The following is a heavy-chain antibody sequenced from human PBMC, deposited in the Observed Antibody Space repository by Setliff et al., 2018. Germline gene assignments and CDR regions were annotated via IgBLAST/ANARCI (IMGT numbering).Heavy chain of an antibody. J-gene: IGHJ4*02. CDR3: ARDLYSSGWVDY. CDR2: IYYSGST. Sequence: PSETLSLTCAVSGYSISSGYYWGWIRQPPGKGLEWIGSIYYSGSTYYNPSLKSRVTISVDTSKNQFSLKLSSVTAADTAVYYCARDLYSSGWVDYWGQGTLVTVSS. CDR1: GYSISSGYY. D-gene: IGHD6-19*01. V-gene: IGHV4-38-2*02.